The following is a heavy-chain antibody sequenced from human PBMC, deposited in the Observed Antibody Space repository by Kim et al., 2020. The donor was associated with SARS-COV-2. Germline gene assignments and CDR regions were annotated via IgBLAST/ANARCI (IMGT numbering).Heavy chain of an antibody. D-gene: IGHD5-12*01. V-gene: IGHV4-39*01. Sequence: NPSLKDRCTLSEDTSKNQFSLNLSTVTAADTAVYYCTRQYSGYARGAFDIWGQGTMVTVSS. CDR3: TRQYSGYARGAFDI. J-gene: IGHJ3*02.